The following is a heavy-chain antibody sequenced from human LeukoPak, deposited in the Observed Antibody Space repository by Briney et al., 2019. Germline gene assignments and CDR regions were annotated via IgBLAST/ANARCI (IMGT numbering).Heavy chain of an antibody. CDR3: AREGYFDWLLHMGGEYYFDY. J-gene: IGHJ4*02. CDR1: GGSISSYY. D-gene: IGHD3-9*01. V-gene: IGHV4-59*01. CDR2: IYYSGST. Sequence: QSSETLSLTCTVSGGSISSYYWSWIWQPPGKGLEWIGYIYYSGSTNYNPSLKSRVTISVDTSKNQFSLKLSSVTAADTAVYYCAREGYFDWLLHMGGEYYFDYWGQGTLVTVSS.